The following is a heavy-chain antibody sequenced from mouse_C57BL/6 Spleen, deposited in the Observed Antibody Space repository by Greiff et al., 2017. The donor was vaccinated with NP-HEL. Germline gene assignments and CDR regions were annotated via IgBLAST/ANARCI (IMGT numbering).Heavy chain of an antibody. CDR3: ARSGVIYDYDWYFDV. Sequence: VQLQQSGAELARPGASVKMSCKASGYTFTSYTMHWVKQRPGQGLEWIGNINPSSGYTKYNQKFKDKATLTADKSSSTAYMQLRSLTSEDSAVEYCARSGVIYDYDWYFDVWGTGTTVTVSS. CDR2: INPSSGYT. D-gene: IGHD1-1*01. J-gene: IGHJ1*03. V-gene: IGHV1-4*01. CDR1: GYTFTSYT.